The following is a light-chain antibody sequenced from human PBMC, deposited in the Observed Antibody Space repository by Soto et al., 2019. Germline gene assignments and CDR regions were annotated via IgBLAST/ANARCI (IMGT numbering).Light chain of an antibody. J-gene: IGKJ4*01. V-gene: IGKV1-39*01. CDR2: SAS. CDR3: QQSFSIPLT. CDR1: QGISSY. Sequence: DIQLTQSPSSLSASVGDRVTITCRVSQGISSYLNWYRQKPGKVPKLLIYSASNLQSGVPARFGGSGSGADFTLTISNLQPEDCAIYYCQQSFSIPLTFGGGTKVDIK.